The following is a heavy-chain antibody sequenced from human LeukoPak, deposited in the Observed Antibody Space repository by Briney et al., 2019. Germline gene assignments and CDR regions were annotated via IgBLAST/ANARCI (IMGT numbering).Heavy chain of an antibody. CDR3: ARDRWGGDCYYAFDI. CDR1: GFTFSSYA. CDR2: ISSRITTI. D-gene: IGHD2-21*01. Sequence: GGSLRLSCAASGFTFSSYAMNWVRQAPGKGLEWVSYISSRITTIYYAESVKGRFTISRDNGKNSLYLQMNSLRAEDTAVYYCARDRWGGDCYYAFDIWGQGTMVTVSS. J-gene: IGHJ3*02. V-gene: IGHV3-48*01.